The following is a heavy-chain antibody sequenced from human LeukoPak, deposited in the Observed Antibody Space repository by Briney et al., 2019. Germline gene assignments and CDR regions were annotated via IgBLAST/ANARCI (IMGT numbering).Heavy chain of an antibody. CDR3: ARVGDSSGYYLYYFDY. Sequence: GASVKVSCKASRGTFSSYAISWVRQAPGQGLEWMGGIIPVFGTANYAQKFQGRVTITADESTSTAYMELSSLRSEDTAVYYCARVGDSSGYYLYYFDYWGQGTLVTVSS. CDR1: RGTFSSYA. J-gene: IGHJ4*02. CDR2: IIPVFGTA. V-gene: IGHV1-69*13. D-gene: IGHD3-22*01.